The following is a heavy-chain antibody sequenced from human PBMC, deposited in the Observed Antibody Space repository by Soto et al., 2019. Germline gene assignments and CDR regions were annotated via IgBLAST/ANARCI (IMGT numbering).Heavy chain of an antibody. CDR3: ASGRYGDY. Sequence: QVHLVQSGAEVKKPGASVKVSCKGSGYGFTTYGITWVRQAPGQGLEWMAWISAHNGNTNYAQKLKGRVTVTRDTSTRTAYMELGSVRSDGAAVYYWASGRYGDYWGQGALVTVSS. CDR1: GYGFTTYG. J-gene: IGHJ4*02. V-gene: IGHV1-18*01. D-gene: IGHD1-26*01. CDR2: ISAHNGNT.